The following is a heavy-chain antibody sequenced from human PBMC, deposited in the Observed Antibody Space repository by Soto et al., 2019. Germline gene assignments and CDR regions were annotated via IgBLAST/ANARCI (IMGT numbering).Heavy chain of an antibody. V-gene: IGHV1-18*01. CDR3: AKASTYGDYSGGVTYYYYYMDV. Sequence: ASVKVSCKASGYTFTSYGISWVRQAPGQGLEWMGWISAYNGNTNYAQKLQGRVTMTTDTSTSTAYMELRSLRSDDTAVYYCAKASTYGDYSGGVTYYYYYMDVWGKGTTVTVSS. D-gene: IGHD4-17*01. CDR2: ISAYNGNT. J-gene: IGHJ6*03. CDR1: GYTFTSYG.